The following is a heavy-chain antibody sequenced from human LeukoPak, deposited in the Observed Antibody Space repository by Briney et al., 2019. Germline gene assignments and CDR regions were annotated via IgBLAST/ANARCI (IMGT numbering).Heavy chain of an antibody. V-gene: IGHV3-23*01. CDR1: GFIFSDYV. CDR2: ITASGDRT. Sequence: GGSLRLSCTASGFIFSDYVMIWVRQAPGKGLEWVSGITASGDRTYYGDPVKGRFTVSRDNSKNTVYLEMNSLRVDDTAVYYCARRDIVVIVSASDYWGQGTLVTVSS. CDR3: ARRDIVVIVSASDY. D-gene: IGHD2-15*01. J-gene: IGHJ4*02.